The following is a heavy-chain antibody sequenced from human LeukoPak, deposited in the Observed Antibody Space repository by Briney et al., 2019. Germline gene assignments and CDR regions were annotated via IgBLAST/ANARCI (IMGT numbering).Heavy chain of an antibody. CDR2: IKQDGSEK. J-gene: IGHJ6*02. Sequence: GGSLRLSCAASGFTLSSYWMSWVRQAPGKGREWVANIKQDGSEKYYVDSVKGRFTISRDNAKNSLYLQMNSLRAEDTAVYYCARDYYGSGSYFPYYYGMDVWGQGTTVTVSS. CDR1: GFTLSSYW. CDR3: ARDYYGSGSYFPYYYGMDV. D-gene: IGHD3-10*01. V-gene: IGHV3-7*01.